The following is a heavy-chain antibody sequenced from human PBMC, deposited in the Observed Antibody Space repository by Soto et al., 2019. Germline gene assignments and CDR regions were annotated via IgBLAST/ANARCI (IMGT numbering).Heavy chain of an antibody. D-gene: IGHD6-19*01. V-gene: IGHV4-59*08. CDR2: IYYSEST. Sequence: SETLSLTCTVSGGSISSYYWSWIRQPPGKGLEWIGYIYYSESTNYNPSLKSRVTISVDTSKNQFSLKLSSVTAADTAVYYCARLVGAVDGIRFDPWGQGILVTVSS. CDR3: ARLVGAVDGIRFDP. CDR1: GGSISSYY. J-gene: IGHJ5*02.